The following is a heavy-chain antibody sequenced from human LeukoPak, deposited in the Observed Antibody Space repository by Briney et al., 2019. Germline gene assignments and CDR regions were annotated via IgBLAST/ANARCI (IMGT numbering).Heavy chain of an antibody. CDR2: FGTRSTSI. CDR3: AREVSEGFDF. V-gene: IGHV3-21*01. Sequence: GGSLRLSCTASGFTFSGYSMNWIRQAPGKGLEWVSSFGTRSTSIYHAGSVKGRFAISRDNAKNSLYMQMNSLRAEDTALYYCAREVSEGFDFWGQGTLVTVSS. D-gene: IGHD3-22*01. J-gene: IGHJ4*02. CDR1: GFTFSGYS.